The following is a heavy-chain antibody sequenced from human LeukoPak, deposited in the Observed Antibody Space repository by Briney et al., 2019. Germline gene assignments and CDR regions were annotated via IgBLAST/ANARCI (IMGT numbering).Heavy chain of an antibody. J-gene: IGHJ6*03. CDR3: TTLYDHFWSSPAGV. D-gene: IGHD3-3*01. V-gene: IGHV3-15*01. Sequence: KPGGSLRLSCVASGFTFNDAWMSWVRQAPGKGLEWVGRIKSKTDGGTTDYAAPVKGRLTISRDDSKNTVNLQMNSLKTEDTAVYHCTTLYDHFWSSPAGVWGKGNTGTVSS. CDR1: GFTFNDAW. CDR2: IKSKTDGGTT.